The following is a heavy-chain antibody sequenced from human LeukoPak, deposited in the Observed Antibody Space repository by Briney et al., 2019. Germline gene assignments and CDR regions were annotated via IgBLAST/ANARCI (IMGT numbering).Heavy chain of an antibody. V-gene: IGHV3-7*01. D-gene: IGHD3-22*01. Sequence: GGSLRLSCAASGFTFSSYAMSWVRQAPGKGLEWVANIKKDGSEKYYVDSVKGRFTISRDDAKNSLYLQMNSLRAEDTAVYYCARDLYRIVVVPHYFDYWGQGTLVTVSS. J-gene: IGHJ4*02. CDR3: ARDLYRIVVVPHYFDY. CDR1: GFTFSSYA. CDR2: IKKDGSEK.